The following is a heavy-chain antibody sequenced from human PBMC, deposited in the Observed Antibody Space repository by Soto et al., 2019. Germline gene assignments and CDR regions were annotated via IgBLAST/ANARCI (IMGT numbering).Heavy chain of an antibody. Sequence: PGGSLRLSCAASGFTFSGYAMSWVRQAPGKGLEWVSGINWNGGSTGYADSVKGRFTISRDNAKNSLYLQMNSLRAEDTALYYCAREMDYYDSSGYYSRAFDIWGQGTMVTVSS. D-gene: IGHD3-22*01. CDR2: INWNGGST. CDR1: GFTFSGYA. CDR3: AREMDYYDSSGYYSRAFDI. J-gene: IGHJ3*02. V-gene: IGHV3-20*04.